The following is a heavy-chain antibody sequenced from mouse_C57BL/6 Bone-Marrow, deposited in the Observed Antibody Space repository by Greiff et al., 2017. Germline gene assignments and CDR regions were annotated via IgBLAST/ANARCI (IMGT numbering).Heavy chain of an antibody. V-gene: IGHV1-53*01. J-gene: IGHJ4*01. CDR1: GYTFTSYW. Sequence: QVQLQQPGTELVKPGASVKLSCTASGYTFTSYWMHWVKQRPGQGLEWIGNINPSNGGTNYNEKFQSKATLTVDKSSSTAYMQLSSLTSEDSAVYYCARGGSGRYYARDYWGQGTSVTVSS. D-gene: IGHD1-1*01. CDR3: ARGGSGRYYARDY. CDR2: INPSNGGT.